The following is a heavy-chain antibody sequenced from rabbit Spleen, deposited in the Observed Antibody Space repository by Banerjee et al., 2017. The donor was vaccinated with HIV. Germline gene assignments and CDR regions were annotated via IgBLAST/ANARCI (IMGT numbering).Heavy chain of an antibody. CDR3: ARSPGGGGFYAIGRLDL. D-gene: IGHD1-1*01. Sequence: QEQLVESGGGLVQPEGSLTLTCTAAGFDFSSSYYMCWVRQAPGKGLEWIACIYTGRSGSADYASWVNGRFTGSKASSTTVTLQMTSLTAADTATYFCARSPGGGGFYAIGRLDLWGPGTLVTVS. CDR1: GFDFSSSYY. CDR2: IYTGRSGSA. J-gene: IGHJ3*01. V-gene: IGHV1S45*01.